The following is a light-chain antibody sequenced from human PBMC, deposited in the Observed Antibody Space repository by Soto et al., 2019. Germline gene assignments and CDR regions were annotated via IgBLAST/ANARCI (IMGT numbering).Light chain of an antibody. J-gene: IGKJ2*04. CDR2: GTS. CDR1: QSIIRY. CDR3: QQTFTTPCS. V-gene: IGKV1-39*01. Sequence: DIQMTQSPSSLSASVGDSVTITCRASQSIIRYLNWYQQKPGKAPTLLIYGTSSLQSGVPSRFSGSGSGTDFTLTISTLQPEDFATYYCQQTFTTPCSFGQGTKLETK.